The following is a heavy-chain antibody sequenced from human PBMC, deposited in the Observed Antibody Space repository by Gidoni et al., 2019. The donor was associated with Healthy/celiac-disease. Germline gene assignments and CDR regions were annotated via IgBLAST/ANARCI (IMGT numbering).Heavy chain of an antibody. D-gene: IGHD3-3*01. CDR2: ISYDGSNK. J-gene: IGHJ6*02. V-gene: IGHV3-30*04. CDR1: GFTFSSYA. Sequence: QVQLVESGGGVVQPGRSLRLSCAASGFTFSSYAMHWVLQAPGKGLEWVAVISYDGSNKYYADSVKGRFTISRDNSKNTLYLQMNSLRAEDTAVYDCARDLFPRPTDEWLFEGDYYYYYGMDGWGQGTTVTVSS. CDR3: ARDLFPRPTDEWLFEGDYYYYYGMDG.